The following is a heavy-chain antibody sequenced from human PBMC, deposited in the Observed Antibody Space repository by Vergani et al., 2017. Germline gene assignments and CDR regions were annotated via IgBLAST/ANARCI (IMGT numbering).Heavy chain of an antibody. J-gene: IGHJ6*02. CDR3: ARSTRGGEVDYYYYGMDV. V-gene: IGHV1-69*12. CDR1: GGTFSSYA. D-gene: IGHD4-17*01. Sequence: QVQLVQSGAEVKKPGSSVKVSCKASGGTFSSYAISWVRQAPGQGLEWMGGIIPIFGTANYAQKFQGRVTSTADESTSTAYMELSSLRSDDTAVDYWARSTRGGEVDYYYYGMDVWGQGTMVTVSS. CDR2: IIPIFGTA.